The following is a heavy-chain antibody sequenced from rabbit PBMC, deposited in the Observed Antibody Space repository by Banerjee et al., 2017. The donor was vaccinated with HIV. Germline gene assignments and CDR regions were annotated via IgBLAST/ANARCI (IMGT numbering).Heavy chain of an antibody. CDR3: ARSSSRGHLNLEF. D-gene: IGHD1-1*01. Sequence: QSLEESGGDLVKPGASLTLTCTASGFDLSSYYYMCWVRQAPGKGLEWIACIYTSSGSTWYASWAKGRFTISKSTSLNTVTLQMTSLTAADTATYFCARSSSRGHLNLEFWGQGTLVTVS. CDR1: GFDLSSYYY. CDR2: IYTSSGST. V-gene: IGHV1S43*01. J-gene: IGHJ3*01.